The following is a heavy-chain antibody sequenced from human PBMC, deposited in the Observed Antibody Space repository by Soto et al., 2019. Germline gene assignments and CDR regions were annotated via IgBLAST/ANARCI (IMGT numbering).Heavy chain of an antibody. CDR2: IYYSGST. CDR1: GGSISSYY. V-gene: IGHV4-59*01. Sequence: SETLSLTCTVSGGSISSYYWSWIRQPPGKGLEWIGYIYYSGSTNYNPSLKSRVTISVDTSKTQFSLKLSSVTAADTAVYYCARANVLLWFGEFSGYYFDYWGQGTLVTVSS. J-gene: IGHJ4*02. D-gene: IGHD3-10*01. CDR3: ARANVLLWFGEFSGYYFDY.